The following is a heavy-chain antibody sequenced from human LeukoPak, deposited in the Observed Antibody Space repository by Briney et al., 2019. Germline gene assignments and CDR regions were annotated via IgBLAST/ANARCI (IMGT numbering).Heavy chain of an antibody. CDR3: ARGCLAGIAAAGTWGVSVCWFDP. CDR1: GFTFDDYG. Sequence: GGSLRLSCAASGFTFDDYGMNWVRQAPGKGLEWVSGINWNGGGTVYADSVKGRFTISRDNAKNSLYLQMNSLRAEDTAVYYCARGCLAGIAAAGTWGVSVCWFDPWGQGTLVTVSS. CDR2: INWNGGGT. V-gene: IGHV3-20*04. J-gene: IGHJ5*02. D-gene: IGHD6-13*01.